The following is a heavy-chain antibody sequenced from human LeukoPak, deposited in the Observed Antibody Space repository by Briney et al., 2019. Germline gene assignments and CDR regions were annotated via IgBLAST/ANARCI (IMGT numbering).Heavy chain of an antibody. CDR2: FHYSGST. D-gene: IGHD6-6*01. Sequence: SETLSLTCTVSGGSISSYYWSWIRQPPGKGLEWTGYFHYSGSTNYNPSLKSRVTISVDTSKNQFSLKLSSVTAADTAVYYCARLGDSSSRLYYFDYWGQGTLVTVSS. V-gene: IGHV4-59*08. CDR3: ARLGDSSSRLYYFDY. J-gene: IGHJ4*02. CDR1: GGSISSYY.